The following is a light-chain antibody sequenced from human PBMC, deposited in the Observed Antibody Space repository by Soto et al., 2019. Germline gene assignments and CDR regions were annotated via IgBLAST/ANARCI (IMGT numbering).Light chain of an antibody. V-gene: IGLV2-14*01. J-gene: IGLJ3*02. CDR2: DVS. CDR3: SSYTSSSPWV. CDR1: SNDVGGYNY. Sequence: QLVLTQPASVSGSPGQSITISCTGTSNDVGGYNYVSWYQQHPGKAPKLMIYDVSNRPSGVSNRFSGSKSGNTASLTISGLQAEDEADYYCSSYTSSSPWVFGGGTKLTVL.